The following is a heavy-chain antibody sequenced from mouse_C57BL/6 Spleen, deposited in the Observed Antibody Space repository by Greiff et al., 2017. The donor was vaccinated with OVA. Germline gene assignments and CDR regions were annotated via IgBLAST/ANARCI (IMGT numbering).Heavy chain of an antibody. D-gene: IGHD1-1*01. CDR3: ARSDYGSSSWFAY. Sequence: QVQLQQPGAELVMPGASVKLSCKASGYTFTSYWMHWVKQRPGQGLEWIGEIDPSDSYTNYNQKFKGKSTLTVDKSSSTAYMQLSSRTSEDSAVYYCARSDYGSSSWFAYWGQGTLVTVSA. CDR1: GYTFTSYW. J-gene: IGHJ3*01. CDR2: IDPSDSYT. V-gene: IGHV1-69*01.